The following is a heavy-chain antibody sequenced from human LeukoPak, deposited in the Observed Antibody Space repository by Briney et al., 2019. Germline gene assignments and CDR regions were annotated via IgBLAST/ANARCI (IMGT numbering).Heavy chain of an antibody. V-gene: IGHV4-4*02. CDR3: ARELRWGHNWSDP. Sequence: SETLSLTCAVSGGSISSSNWWSWVRQPPGKGLEWIGEIYHSGSTNYNPSLKSRVTISVDKSKNQFSLKLSSVTAADTAVYYCARELRWGHNWSDPWGQGTLVTVSS. J-gene: IGHJ5*02. CDR1: GGSISSSNW. CDR2: IYHSGST. D-gene: IGHD2-21*02.